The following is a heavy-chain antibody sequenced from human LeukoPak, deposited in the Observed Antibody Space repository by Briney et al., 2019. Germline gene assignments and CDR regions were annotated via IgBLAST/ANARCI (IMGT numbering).Heavy chain of an antibody. CDR2: INHNGST. CDR1: GGSFSGYY. Sequence: SETLSLTCAVYGGSFSGYYWSWIRQPPGKGLEWIGEINHNGSTNYNPSLKSRVTISVDTSKNQFSLKLSSVTAADTAVYYCARVVGSRITIFGVVIPKTNNWFDPWGQGTLVTVSS. V-gene: IGHV4-34*01. D-gene: IGHD3-3*01. J-gene: IGHJ5*02. CDR3: ARVVGSRITIFGVVIPKTNNWFDP.